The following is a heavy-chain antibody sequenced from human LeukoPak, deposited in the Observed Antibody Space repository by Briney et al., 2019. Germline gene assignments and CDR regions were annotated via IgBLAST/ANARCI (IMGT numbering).Heavy chain of an antibody. V-gene: IGHV4-59*01. CDR2: IYYSGST. D-gene: IGHD5-24*01. CDR1: VGSISSYY. J-gene: IGHJ4*02. CDR3: ASTRDGYNYVYFDY. Sequence: SETLSLTCTLCVGSISSYYWSWIRQPPGKGLEWIGYIYYSGSTNYNPSLKSRATISVDTSKNQFSLKLSSVTAADTAVYYCASTRDGYNYVYFDYWGQGTLVTVSS.